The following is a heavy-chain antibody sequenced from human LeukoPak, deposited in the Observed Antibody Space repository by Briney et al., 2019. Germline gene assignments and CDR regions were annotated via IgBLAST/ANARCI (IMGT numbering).Heavy chain of an antibody. CDR3: ASRGPVYYYDSSGLD. CDR2: ISWNSGSI. Sequence: PGRSLRLSCAASGFTFDDYAMHWVRQAPGKGLEWVSGISWNSGSIGYADSVKGRFTISRDNAKNSLYLQMNSLRAEDTAVYYCASRGPVYYYDSSGLDWGQGTLVTVSS. CDR1: GFTFDDYA. V-gene: IGHV3-9*01. J-gene: IGHJ4*02. D-gene: IGHD3-22*01.